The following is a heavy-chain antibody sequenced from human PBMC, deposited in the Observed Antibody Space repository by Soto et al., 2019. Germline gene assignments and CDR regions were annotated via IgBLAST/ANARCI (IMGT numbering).Heavy chain of an antibody. V-gene: IGHV4-34*01. CDR2: INHSGST. Sequence: QVQLQQWGAGLLKPSETLSLTCAVYGGSFSGYYWSWVRQPPGKGLEWIGEINHSGSTNYNPSLKSRVTISVDTSKNQFSLKLSSVTAADTAVYYCARRGMLYYFDYWGQGTLVTVSS. J-gene: IGHJ4*02. CDR3: ARRGMLYYFDY. CDR1: GGSFSGYY. D-gene: IGHD3-16*01.